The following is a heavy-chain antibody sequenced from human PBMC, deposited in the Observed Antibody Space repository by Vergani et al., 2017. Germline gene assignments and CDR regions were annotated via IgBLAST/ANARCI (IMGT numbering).Heavy chain of an antibody. V-gene: IGHV3-23*01. CDR1: GFTFSSYA. J-gene: IGHJ4*02. CDR2: ISGSGGST. CDR3: AKAGYDFWSGYGLDY. Sequence: EVQLLESGGGLVQPGGSLRLSCAASGFTFSSYAMSWVRRAPGKGLEWVSAISGSGGSTYYADSVKGRFTISRDNSKNTLYLQMNSLRAEDTAVYYCAKAGYDFWSGYGLDYWGQGTLVTVSS. D-gene: IGHD3-3*01.